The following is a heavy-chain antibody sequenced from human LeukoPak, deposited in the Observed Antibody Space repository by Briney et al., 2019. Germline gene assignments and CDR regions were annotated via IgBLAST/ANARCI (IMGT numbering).Heavy chain of an antibody. V-gene: IGHV4-39*07. CDR2: IYYSGST. Sequence: PSETLSLTCTVSGGSISSSSYYWVWIRQSPGKGLEWIGSIYYSGSTYYNPSLKSRVTISIDTSKNQFSLKLSSVTAADTAVYYCARDENGYVWGSFRAWGQGTLVTVSS. CDR3: ARDENGYVWGSFRA. CDR1: GGSISSSSYY. D-gene: IGHD3-16*02. J-gene: IGHJ5*02.